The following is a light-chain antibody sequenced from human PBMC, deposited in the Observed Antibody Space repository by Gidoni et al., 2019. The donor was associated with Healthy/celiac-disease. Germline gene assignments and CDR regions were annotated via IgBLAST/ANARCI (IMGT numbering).Light chain of an antibody. Sequence: DFQMTQSPSSLSASVGDRVTITCQTIQDISNYLNWYQHQPGKAPKLLIYDASNLETGVPSRCSGSGAGTDFTFTISSMQPEDIATDYCQQYDNLPTLTFGGGTKVEIK. CDR3: QQYDNLPTLT. V-gene: IGKV1-33*01. CDR1: QDISNY. J-gene: IGKJ4*01. CDR2: DAS.